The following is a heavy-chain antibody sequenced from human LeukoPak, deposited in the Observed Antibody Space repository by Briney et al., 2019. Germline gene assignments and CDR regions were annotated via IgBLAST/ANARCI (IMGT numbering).Heavy chain of an antibody. Sequence: PGGSLRLSCAASGFTFTSHWMTWVRQAPGRGLEWVANIRGDGGDKYYVDSVKGRFTISRDNAKNSVYLQMNSLRGEDTAVYYCARDIDRAHGGWGQGTLVTVSS. D-gene: IGHD2-15*01. J-gene: IGHJ4*02. V-gene: IGHV3-7*01. CDR2: IRGDGGDK. CDR3: ARDIDRAHGG. CDR1: GFTFTSHW.